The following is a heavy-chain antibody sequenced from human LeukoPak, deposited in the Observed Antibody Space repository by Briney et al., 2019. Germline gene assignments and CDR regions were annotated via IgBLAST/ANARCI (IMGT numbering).Heavy chain of an antibody. CDR3: ARDPDSEWLFDY. V-gene: IGHV3-74*01. J-gene: IGHJ4*02. CDR2: MNIDGSSR. D-gene: IGHD3-3*01. CDR1: GFTFSGYW. Sequence: GGSLRLSCAASGFTFSGYWMHWVRQAPGKGLVWVSRMNIDGSSRSYADSVKGRFTISRDNSKNTLYLQMNSLRAEDTAVYYCARDPDSEWLFDYWGQGTLVTVSS.